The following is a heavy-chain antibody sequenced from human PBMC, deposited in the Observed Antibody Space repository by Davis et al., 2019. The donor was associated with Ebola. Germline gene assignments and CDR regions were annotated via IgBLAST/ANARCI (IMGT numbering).Heavy chain of an antibody. CDR1: GFTFSGSA. CDR2: IRSKPNSYAT. V-gene: IGHV3-73*01. D-gene: IGHD2-15*01. CDR3: IRHGGSIDY. Sequence: PGGSLRLSCAASGFTFSGSAIHWVRQPSGKGLEWIGHIRSKPNSYATGYAASVKGRFTISRDDSKNTAYLQMNSLKTEDTAVYYCIRHGGSIDYWGQGTLVTVSS. J-gene: IGHJ4*02.